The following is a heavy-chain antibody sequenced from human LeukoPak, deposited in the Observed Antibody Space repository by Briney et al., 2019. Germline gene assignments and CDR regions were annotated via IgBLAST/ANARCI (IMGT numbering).Heavy chain of an antibody. D-gene: IGHD1-1*01. CDR2: INPNSGGT. Sequence: GASVKVSCKASGYTFTGYYMHWVRQAPGQGLEWMGWINPNSGGTNYAQKFQGRVTMTRDTSISTAYMELSRLRSDDTAVYYCARSGQLELGDDAFDIWGQGTMVTVSS. J-gene: IGHJ3*02. V-gene: IGHV1-2*02. CDR1: GYTFTGYY. CDR3: ARSGQLELGDDAFDI.